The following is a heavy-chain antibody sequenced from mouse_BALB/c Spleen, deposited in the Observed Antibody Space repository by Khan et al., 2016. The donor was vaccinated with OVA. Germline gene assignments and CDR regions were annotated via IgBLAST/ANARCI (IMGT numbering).Heavy chain of an antibody. CDR1: GFNIKDTY. CDR2: IDPANGNT. Sequence: EVELVESGAELVKPGASVKLSCTASGFNIKDTYMHWVKQRPEQGLEWIGRIDPANGNTKYDPKFQGKATITADTSSNTAYLQLSSLTSEDTAVYYCAGINAWGQGATLTVSS. CDR3: AGINA. J-gene: IGHJ2*01. V-gene: IGHV14-3*02.